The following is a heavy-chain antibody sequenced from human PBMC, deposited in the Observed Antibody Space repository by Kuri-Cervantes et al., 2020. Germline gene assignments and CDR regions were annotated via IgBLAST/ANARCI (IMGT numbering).Heavy chain of an antibody. CDR2: IWYDGSNK. D-gene: IGHD5-12*01. V-gene: IGHV3-33*08. Sequence: LSLTCAASGFTFSSYGMHWVRQAPGKGLEWVAVIWYDGSNKYYADSVKGRFTISRDNSKNTLYLQMNSLRAEDTAVYYCARVRSGYDSGALDYWGQGTLVTVSS. CDR1: GFTFSSYG. CDR3: ARVRSGYDSGALDY. J-gene: IGHJ4*02.